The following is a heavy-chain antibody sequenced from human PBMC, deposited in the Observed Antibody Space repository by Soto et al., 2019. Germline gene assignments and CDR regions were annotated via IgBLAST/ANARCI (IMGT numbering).Heavy chain of an antibody. CDR1: GGSFSGYY. V-gene: IGHV4-34*01. CDR2: INHSGST. J-gene: IGHJ5*02. CDR3: ARWDYDYVWGSYRPQGFDP. Sequence: SETLSLTCAVYGGSFSGYYWSWIRQPPGKGLEWIGEINHSGSTNYNPSLKSRVTISVDTSKNQFSLKLSSVTAADTAVYYCARWDYDYVWGSYRPQGFDPWGQGTLVTVSS. D-gene: IGHD3-16*02.